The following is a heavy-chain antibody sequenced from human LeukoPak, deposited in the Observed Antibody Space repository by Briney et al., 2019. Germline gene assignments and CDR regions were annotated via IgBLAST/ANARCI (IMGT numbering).Heavy chain of an antibody. CDR3: ARFRSGGWYYFDS. D-gene: IGHD6-19*01. J-gene: IGHJ4*02. Sequence: SQTLSLTCSVSGASLTNPTYFQWSPIRRPPGKGLALIGSLYASGSAKLYPSLESRLSMSLDPSTSQFFLKLSSVTAEDSALYYCARFRSGGWYYFDSWGQGTLVTVSS. CDR2: LYASGSA. V-gene: IGHV4-61*01. CDR1: GASLTNPTYF.